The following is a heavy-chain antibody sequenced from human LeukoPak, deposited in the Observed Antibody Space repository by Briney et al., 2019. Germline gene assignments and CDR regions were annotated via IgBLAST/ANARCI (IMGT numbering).Heavy chain of an antibody. CDR1: GGSISSYY. D-gene: IGHD3-10*01. Sequence: SETLSLTCTVSGGSISSYYWSWIRQPPGKGLEWIGYIYYSGSTNYNPSLQSRVTISVDTSKNQFSLKLSSVTAADTAVYYCARSQWGGFGELLFDYWGQGTLVTVSS. V-gene: IGHV4-59*01. CDR3: ARSQWGGFGELLFDY. J-gene: IGHJ4*02. CDR2: IYYSGST.